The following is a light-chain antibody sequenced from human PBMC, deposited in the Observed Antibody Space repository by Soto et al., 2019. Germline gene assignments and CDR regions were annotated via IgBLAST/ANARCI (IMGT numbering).Light chain of an antibody. CDR2: GAS. CDR1: QSINSE. Sequence: EIVMTQSPATLSLSPGERAALSCRASQSINSELAWYQQKPGQPPRLLIYGASTRATGVPARYTGSEFGPEFTLTISGIQSEDFAVYSCQQGHNRPLTFGQETSLQI. CDR3: QQGHNRPLT. J-gene: IGKJ2*01. V-gene: IGKV3-15*01.